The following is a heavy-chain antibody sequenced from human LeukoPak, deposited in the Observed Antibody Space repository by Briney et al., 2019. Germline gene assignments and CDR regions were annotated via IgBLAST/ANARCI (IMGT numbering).Heavy chain of an antibody. CDR2: IYHSGST. CDR1: GGSISSGGYS. V-gene: IGHV4-30-2*01. CDR3: ARVGRYYDN. J-gene: IGHJ4*02. Sequence: PSETLSLTCAVSGGSISSGGYSCSWIRQPPGKGLEWIGYIYHSGSTYYNPSLKSRVTISVDRSKNQFSLKLSSVTAADTAVYYCARVGRYYDNWGQGTLVTVSS.